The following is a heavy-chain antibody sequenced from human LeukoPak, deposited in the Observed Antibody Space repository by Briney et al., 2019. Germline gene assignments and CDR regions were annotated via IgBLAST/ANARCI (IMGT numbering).Heavy chain of an antibody. J-gene: IGHJ4*02. V-gene: IGHV3-48*03. D-gene: IGHD5-12*01. CDR2: ISSSGSTI. Sequence: QTGGSLRLSCAASGFTFSSYEMNWVRQAPGKGLEWVSYISSSGSTIYYADSVKGRFTISRDNAKNSLYLQMNSLRAEDTAVYYCARDSGYVQGDYWGQGTLVTVSS. CDR3: ARDSGYVQGDY. CDR1: GFTFSSYE.